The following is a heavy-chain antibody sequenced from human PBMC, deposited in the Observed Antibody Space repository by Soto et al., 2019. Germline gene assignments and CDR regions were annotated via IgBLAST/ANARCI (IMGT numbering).Heavy chain of an antibody. D-gene: IGHD3-22*01. V-gene: IGHV3-66*01. J-gene: IGHJ4*02. Sequence: GSLRLSCAASGFTVSSNYMSWVRQAPGKGLEWVSVIYSGGSTYYADSVKGRFTISRDNSKNTLYLQMNSLRAEDTAVYYCARDLAYYYDSSGSPGGYWGQGT. CDR2: IYSGGST. CDR3: ARDLAYYYDSSGSPGGY. CDR1: GFTVSSNY.